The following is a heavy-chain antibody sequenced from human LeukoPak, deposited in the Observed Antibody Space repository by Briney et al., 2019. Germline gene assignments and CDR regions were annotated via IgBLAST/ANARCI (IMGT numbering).Heavy chain of an antibody. V-gene: IGHV1-69-2*01. D-gene: IGHD4-11*01. CDR1: GYPLTDYY. J-gene: IGHJ5*02. Sequence: ASVKVSFKVSGYPLTDYYMHWVQPAPGKGLEWMGLVDPEDGETIYAEKFQGRVTITADTSTDTAYMELSSLRSEDTAVYYCATDYSNFQDWFDPWGQGTLVTVSS. CDR2: VDPEDGET. CDR3: ATDYSNFQDWFDP.